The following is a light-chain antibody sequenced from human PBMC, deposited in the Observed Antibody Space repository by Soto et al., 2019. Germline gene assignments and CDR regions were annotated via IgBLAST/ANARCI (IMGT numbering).Light chain of an antibody. CDR3: QQRNIWPPVT. V-gene: IGKV3-11*01. CDR2: DAS. J-gene: IGKJ5*01. CDR1: QSVDRY. Sequence: EIVLTQSPATLSLSPGERATLSCTASQSVDRYLAWYQQKPGQPPRLLIYDASNRATGIPARFSGSGSETDFTLTISSLEPEDFAVYYCQQRNIWPPVTFGQGTRLEIK.